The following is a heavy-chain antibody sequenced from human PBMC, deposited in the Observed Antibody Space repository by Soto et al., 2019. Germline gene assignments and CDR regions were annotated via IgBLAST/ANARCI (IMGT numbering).Heavy chain of an antibody. CDR2: IFSSDEK. CDR3: ARAVDRAISDIWFDP. CDR1: GFSLSNAGMG. D-gene: IGHD5-18*01. V-gene: IGHV2-26*01. Sequence: GRTLGNATEPLTLTCTVSGFSLSNAGMGGSWIRQPPGKALEWLAHIFSSDEKYYRTSLETRLTVSKDTSKSQVVLTMTNMDPLDTATYYCARAVDRAISDIWFDPWGQGTQVTVSS. J-gene: IGHJ5*02.